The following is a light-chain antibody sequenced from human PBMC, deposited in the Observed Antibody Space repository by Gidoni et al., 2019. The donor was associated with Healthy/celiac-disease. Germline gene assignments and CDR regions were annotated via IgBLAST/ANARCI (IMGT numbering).Light chain of an antibody. CDR2: DAS. CDR3: QQRSNWPPNT. Sequence: EIVLTQSPATLSLSPGERATLSCRARQSVRSYLAWYQQKPGQAPRLLIYDASNRATGIPARFSGSGSGTDFTLTISSLEPEDFAVYYCQQRSNWPPNTFGQGTKLEIK. V-gene: IGKV3-11*01. J-gene: IGKJ2*01. CDR1: QSVRSY.